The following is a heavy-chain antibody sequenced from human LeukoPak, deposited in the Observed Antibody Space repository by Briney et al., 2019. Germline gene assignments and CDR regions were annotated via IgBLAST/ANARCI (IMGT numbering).Heavy chain of an antibody. J-gene: IGHJ6*03. CDR2: VYHNGRT. Sequence: SETLSLTCSVSGGSIRGYHWSWIRQLPGERLEWIGFVYHNGRTTYNPSLESRVTISVDTSRNQVSLNLRFVTAADTALYFCARRRAESSGPSFYYFYMDVWGKGTTVSVSS. CDR1: GGSIRGYH. D-gene: IGHD2-8*02. V-gene: IGHV4-59*01. CDR3: ARRRAESSGPSFYYFYMDV.